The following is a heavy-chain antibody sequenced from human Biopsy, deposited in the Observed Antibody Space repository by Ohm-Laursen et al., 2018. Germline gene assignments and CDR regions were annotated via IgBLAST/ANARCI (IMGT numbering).Heavy chain of an antibody. J-gene: IGHJ6*02. CDR1: GFILNNYG. D-gene: IGHD3-10*01. Sequence: GSLRLSCAASGFILNNYGLSWVRQAPGKGLEWVSAIRGSGLTTFYTDSVKGRFTISRDNSKNTLSLQMNSLRAEDTAVFYCVKDRGAAGTDYYYGMDVWGQGTTVTVSS. CDR2: IRGSGLTT. V-gene: IGHV3-23*01. CDR3: VKDRGAAGTDYYYGMDV.